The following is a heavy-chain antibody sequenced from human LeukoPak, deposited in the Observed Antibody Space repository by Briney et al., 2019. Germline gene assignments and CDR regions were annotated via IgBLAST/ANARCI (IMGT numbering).Heavy chain of an antibody. J-gene: IGHJ4*02. CDR3: ARGRGYSYGFGRQYYFDY. Sequence: PSETLSLTCAVYGGSFSGYYWSWIRQPPGKGLEWIGEINHSGSTNYNPSLKSRVTISVDTSKNQFSLKLSSVTAADTAVYYCARGRGYSYGFGRQYYFDYWGQGTLVTVSS. CDR1: GGSFSGYY. D-gene: IGHD5-18*01. CDR2: INHSGST. V-gene: IGHV4-34*01.